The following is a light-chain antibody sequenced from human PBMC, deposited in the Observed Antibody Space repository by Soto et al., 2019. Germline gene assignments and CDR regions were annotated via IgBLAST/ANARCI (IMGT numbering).Light chain of an antibody. CDR3: SSYTSSSTVV. J-gene: IGLJ2*01. CDR1: SSDVGGYNF. Sequence: QSVLTQPASVSGSPGQSVTISCTGTSSDVGGYNFVSWYQQHPGKAPKLMISDVRNRPSGVSNRFSGSKSGNTASLTISGLQADDEADYYCSSYTSSSTVVFGGGTKLTVL. CDR2: DVR. V-gene: IGLV2-14*03.